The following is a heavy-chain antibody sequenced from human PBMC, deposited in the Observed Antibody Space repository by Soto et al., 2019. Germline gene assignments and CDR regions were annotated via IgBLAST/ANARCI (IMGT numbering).Heavy chain of an antibody. CDR3: ARERRIDSGSYNWFDP. CDR1: GVSIISGGYY. V-gene: IGHV4-31*03. Sequence: SETLSLTCTVSGVSIISGGYYWILIRQHPGKGLEWIGYIYYSGSTYYNPSLKSRVTISVDTSKNQFSLKLSSVTAADTAVYYCARERRIDSGSYNWFDPWGQGTPVPVSS. CDR2: IYYSGST. J-gene: IGHJ5*02. D-gene: IGHD1-26*01.